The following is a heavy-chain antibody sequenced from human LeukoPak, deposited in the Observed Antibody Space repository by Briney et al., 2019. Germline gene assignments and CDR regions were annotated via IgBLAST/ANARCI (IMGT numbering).Heavy chain of an antibody. D-gene: IGHD3-22*01. CDR1: GYTFTSYG. J-gene: IGHJ4*02. CDR2: ISAYNGNT. Sequence: ASVKVSCKASGYTFTSYGISWVRQAPGQGLEWMGWISAYNGNTNYAQKLQGRVTMTTDTSTSTAYMELRSLRSDDTAVYYCARSRYYYDSSGYYCYFDYWGQGTLVTVSS. CDR3: ARSRYYYDSSGYYCYFDY. V-gene: IGHV1-18*01.